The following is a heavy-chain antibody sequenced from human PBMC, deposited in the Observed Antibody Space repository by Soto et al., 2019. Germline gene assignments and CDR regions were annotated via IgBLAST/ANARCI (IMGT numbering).Heavy chain of an antibody. D-gene: IGHD2-15*01. CDR3: ARGRGYCSGGSCYPASFYYYYGMDV. Sequence: TLSLTCAVYGGSFSGYYWSWIRQPPGKGLEWIGEINHSGSTNYNPSLKSRVTISVDTSKNQFYLKLSSVTAADTAVYYCARGRGYCSGGSCYPASFYYYYGMDVWGQGTTVTVSS. V-gene: IGHV4-34*01. CDR2: INHSGST. CDR1: GGSFSGYY. J-gene: IGHJ6*02.